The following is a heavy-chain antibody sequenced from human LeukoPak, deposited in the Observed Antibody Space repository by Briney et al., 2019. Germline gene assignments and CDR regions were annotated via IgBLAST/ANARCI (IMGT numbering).Heavy chain of an antibody. V-gene: IGHV4-34*01. J-gene: IGHJ6*02. Sequence: PSETLSLTCAVYGGSFSGYYWSWIRQPPGKGLEWIGEINHSGSTNYNPSLKSRVTISVDTSKNQFSLKLSSVTAADTAVYYCARERWLGELFGYYYYYGMDVWGQGTTVTVSS. CDR3: ARERWLGELFGYYYYYGMDV. CDR1: GGSFSGYY. D-gene: IGHD3-10*01. CDR2: INHSGST.